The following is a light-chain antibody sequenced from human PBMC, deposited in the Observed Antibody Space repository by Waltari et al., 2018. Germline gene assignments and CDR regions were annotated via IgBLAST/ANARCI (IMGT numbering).Light chain of an antibody. CDR1: QSISSY. CDR2: AAS. CDR3: QQSYSTRFT. V-gene: IGKV1-39*01. J-gene: IGKJ3*01. Sequence: DIQMTQSPSSLSASVGDRVTITCRASQSISSYLNWYQQKPGKAPKLLIYAASSLQSGVPSRFSGSGSGTDFTLNISSLQPEDFATYYCQQSYSTRFTFGPGTKVDIK.